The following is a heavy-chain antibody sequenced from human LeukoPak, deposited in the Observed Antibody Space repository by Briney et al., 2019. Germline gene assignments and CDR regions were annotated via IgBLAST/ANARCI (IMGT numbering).Heavy chain of an antibody. CDR2: INPTGGST. CDR3: ARAGVWDYSDTSGYHNGACDI. CDR1: GYTFTSYY. V-gene: IGHV1-46*01. D-gene: IGHD3-22*01. J-gene: IGHJ3*02. Sequence: ASVKVSCKASGYTFTSYYMHWVRQAPGVGLEWMGIINPTGGSTSYAQKFQGRVTMTRDTSTSTVYMELSSLRSEDTAVYYCARAGVWDYSDTSGYHNGACDIWGQGTTVTVSS.